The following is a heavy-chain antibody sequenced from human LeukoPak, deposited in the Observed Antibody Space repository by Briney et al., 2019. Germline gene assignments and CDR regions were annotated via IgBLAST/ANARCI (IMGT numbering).Heavy chain of an antibody. J-gene: IGHJ3*01. CDR2: TYYSSKWYN. CDR1: GDSVSRNNIA. CDR3: ARECNNAFDF. Sequence: SQTLSLTCAISGDSVSRNNIAWNWMRQSPSRGLEGLGRTYYSSKWYNDYAVSVKSRITIYPDTSKNQFSLHLNSVTPEDTAVFYCARECNNAFDFWGQGTMVTVSS. V-gene: IGHV6-1*01.